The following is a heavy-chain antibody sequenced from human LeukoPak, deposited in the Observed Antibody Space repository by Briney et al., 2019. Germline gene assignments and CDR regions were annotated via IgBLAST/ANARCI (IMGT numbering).Heavy chain of an antibody. Sequence: SETLSLTCTVSGGSISSSSYYWGWIRQPPGTGLEWIGSIYYSGSTYYNPSLKSRVTISVDTSKNQFSLKLSSVTAADTAVYYCARDAGDTAMMGYNWFDPWGQGTLVTVSS. V-gene: IGHV4-39*07. CDR2: IYYSGST. CDR1: GGSISSSSYY. J-gene: IGHJ5*02. CDR3: ARDAGDTAMMGYNWFDP. D-gene: IGHD5-18*01.